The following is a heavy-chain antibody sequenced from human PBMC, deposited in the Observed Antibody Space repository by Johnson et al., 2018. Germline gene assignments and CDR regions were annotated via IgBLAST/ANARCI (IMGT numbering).Heavy chain of an antibody. CDR3: TTASGQWLIYYYYYYGMDV. D-gene: IGHD6-19*01. J-gene: IGHJ6*02. CDR1: GFTFSDAW. V-gene: IGHV3-15*01. Sequence: VQLVESGGGLVKPGGSLRISCAASGFTFSDAWMSWVRQAPGKGLEWVGRIKSKPDGGTTDYAAPGKGRCTISRDDSKNTLYLQMNSLKTEDTAGYYCTTASGQWLIYYYYYYGMDVWGQGTTVTVSS. CDR2: IKSKPDGGTT.